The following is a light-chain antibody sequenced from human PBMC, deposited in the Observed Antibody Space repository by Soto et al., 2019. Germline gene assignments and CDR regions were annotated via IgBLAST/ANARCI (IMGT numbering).Light chain of an antibody. J-gene: IGKJ1*01. CDR1: QNVGTF. CDR2: DAS. V-gene: IGKV3-11*01. Sequence: EIVLTQSPATLSLSPGERVTLSCRASQNVGTFLAWYQQKPGQAPRLLIYDASNRAPGIPDRFRGSGSGTDFTLTISSLEPEDFAVYYCQEGTDWPPGTFGRGPTVEVK. CDR3: QEGTDWPPGT.